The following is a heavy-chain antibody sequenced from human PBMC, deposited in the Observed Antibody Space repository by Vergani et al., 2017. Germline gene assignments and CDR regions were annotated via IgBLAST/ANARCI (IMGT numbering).Heavy chain of an antibody. CDR1: GFTFSTYS. J-gene: IGHJ3*02. CDR2: ISSSSTYI. D-gene: IGHD2-15*01. V-gene: IGHV3-21*01. CDR3: AREFSRYCSGGSCPNAFDI. Sequence: EVQLVESGGGLVQPGRSLRLSCAASGFTFSTYSMNWVRQAPGKGLEWVSSISSSSTYIYYADSVKGRFTISRDNAKNSLYLQMNSLRAEDTAVYYCAREFSRYCSGGSCPNAFDIWGQGTMVTVSS.